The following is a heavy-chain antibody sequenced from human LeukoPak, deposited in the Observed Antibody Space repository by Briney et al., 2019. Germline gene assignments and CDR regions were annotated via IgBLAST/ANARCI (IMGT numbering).Heavy chain of an antibody. CDR2: INHSGST. J-gene: IGHJ5*02. Sequence: SETLSLICAVYGRSFSGYYWSWIRQPPGKGLEWIGEINHSGSTNYNPSRKSRVTISVDTSKNQFSLKLSSVTAADTAVYYCARHVRPIITMVRGVPWFDPWGQGTLVTASS. CDR1: GRSFSGYY. D-gene: IGHD3-10*01. CDR3: ARHVRPIITMVRGVPWFDP. V-gene: IGHV4-34*01.